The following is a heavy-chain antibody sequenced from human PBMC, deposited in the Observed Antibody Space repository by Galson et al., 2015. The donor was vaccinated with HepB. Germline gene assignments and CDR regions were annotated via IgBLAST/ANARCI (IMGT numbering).Heavy chain of an antibody. CDR2: ISGSGGST. Sequence: SLRLSCAASGFTFSSYAMSWVRQAPGKGLEWVSAISGSGGSTYYADSVKGRFTISRDNSKNTLYLQMNSLRAEDTAVYYCAKDHCRVSDFWSGYYMALCGAFDIWGQGTMVTVSS. J-gene: IGHJ3*02. V-gene: IGHV3-23*01. D-gene: IGHD3-3*01. CDR1: GFTFSSYA. CDR3: AKDHCRVSDFWSGYYMALCGAFDI.